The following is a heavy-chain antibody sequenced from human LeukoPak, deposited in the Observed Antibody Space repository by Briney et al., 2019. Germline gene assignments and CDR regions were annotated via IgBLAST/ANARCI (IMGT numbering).Heavy chain of an antibody. D-gene: IGHD3-10*01. CDR3: ASPYGSGSYLFYYYGMDV. CDR1: GGTFSSYA. V-gene: IGHV1-69*13. CDR2: IIPIFGTA. J-gene: IGHJ6*02. Sequence: ASVKVSCKASGGTFSSYAISWVRQAPGQGLEWMGGIIPIFGTANYAQKFQGRVTITADESTSTAYMELSSLRSEDAAVYYCASPYGSGSYLFYYYGMDVWGQGTLVTVSS.